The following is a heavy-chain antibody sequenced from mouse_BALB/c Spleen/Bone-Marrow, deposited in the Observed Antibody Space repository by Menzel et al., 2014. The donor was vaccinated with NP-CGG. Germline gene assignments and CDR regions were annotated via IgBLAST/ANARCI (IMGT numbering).Heavy chain of an antibody. CDR3: ARALGDGYYYAMDY. D-gene: IGHD2-3*01. Sequence: SGAELVEPGAPVKLSCKASGYTFTSYWLNWVKQRPGRGLEWIGRIDPSDSETHYNQKFKDKATLTVDKPSSTAYIQLSSLTSEDSAVYYCARALGDGYYYAMDYWGQGTSVTVSS. CDR1: GYTFTSYW. CDR2: IDPSDSET. J-gene: IGHJ4*01. V-gene: IGHV1-74*01.